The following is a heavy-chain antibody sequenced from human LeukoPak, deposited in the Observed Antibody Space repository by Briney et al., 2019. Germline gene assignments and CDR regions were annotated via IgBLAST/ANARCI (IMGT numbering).Heavy chain of an antibody. V-gene: IGHV3-21*01. CDR2: ISSSSSYI. Sequence: GGSLRLSCAASGFTFSSYSMNWVRQAPGKGLEWVSSISSSSSYIYYADSVKGRFTISRDNVKNSLYLQMNSLRAEDTAVYYCARDGAARDSYVVWGQGTLVTVSS. CDR1: GFTFSSYS. CDR3: ARDGAARDSYVV. J-gene: IGHJ4*02. D-gene: IGHD2-15*01.